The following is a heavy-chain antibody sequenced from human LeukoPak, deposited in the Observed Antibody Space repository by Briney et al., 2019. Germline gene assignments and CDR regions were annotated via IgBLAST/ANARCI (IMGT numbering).Heavy chain of an antibody. V-gene: IGHV3-30-3*01. D-gene: IGHD1-26*01. Sequence: GGSLRLSCVASGFPFSSYWMTWVRQAPGKGLEWVAVISYDGSNKYYADSVKGRFTISRDNSKNTLYLQMNSLRAEDTAVYYCARDRVGATDYSDYWGQGTLVTVSS. CDR1: GFPFSSYW. CDR3: ARDRVGATDYSDY. J-gene: IGHJ4*02. CDR2: ISYDGSNK.